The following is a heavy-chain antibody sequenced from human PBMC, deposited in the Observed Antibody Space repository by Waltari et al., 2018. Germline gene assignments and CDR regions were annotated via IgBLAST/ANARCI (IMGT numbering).Heavy chain of an antibody. CDR3: ARFRFGVVISYYYYYGMDV. J-gene: IGHJ6*02. D-gene: IGHD3-3*01. CDR2: INHSGST. V-gene: IGHV4-34*01. CDR1: GGYFSGHY. Sequence: QVQLQQWGAGLLKPSETLSLTCAVYGGYFSGHYWNWHRQPPGTGLEWIGEINHSGSTNYNPSLKSRVTISVDTSKNQFSLKLSSVTAADTAVYYCARFRFGVVISYYYYYGMDVWGQGTTVTVSS.